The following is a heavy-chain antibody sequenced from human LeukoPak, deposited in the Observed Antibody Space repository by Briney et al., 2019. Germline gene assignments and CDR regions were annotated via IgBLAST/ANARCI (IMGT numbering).Heavy chain of an antibody. CDR2: ISYDGSNK. J-gene: IGHJ4*02. D-gene: IGHD2-21*02. CDR3: ARGHIVVVTAPDY. CDR1: GFTFSNYA. Sequence: SGGSLRLSCAASGFTFSNYAMHWVRQAPGKGLEWVAVISYDGSNKYYADSVKGRFTISRDNSKNTLYLQMISLRAEDTAVYYCARGHIVVVTAPDYWGQGTLVTVSS. V-gene: IGHV3-30*03.